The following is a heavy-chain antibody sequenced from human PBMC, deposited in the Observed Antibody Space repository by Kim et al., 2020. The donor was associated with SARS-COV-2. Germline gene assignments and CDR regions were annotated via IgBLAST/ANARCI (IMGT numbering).Heavy chain of an antibody. J-gene: IGHJ6*02. CDR1: GYTFTSYG. D-gene: IGHD3-9*01. Sequence: ASVKVSCKASGYTFTSYGISWVRQAPGQGLEWMGWISAYNGNTNYAQKLQGRVTMTTDTSTSTAYMELRSLRSDDTAVYYCARVAARDYDILTGYSGESYYYYGMDVWGQGTTVTVSS. CDR3: ARVAARDYDILTGYSGESYYYYGMDV. V-gene: IGHV1-18*01. CDR2: ISAYNGNT.